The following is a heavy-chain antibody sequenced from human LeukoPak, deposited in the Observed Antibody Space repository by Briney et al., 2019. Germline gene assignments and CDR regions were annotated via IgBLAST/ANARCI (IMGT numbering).Heavy chain of an antibody. Sequence: GESLKISCKGSGYSFTSYWIGWVRQMPGKGLEWMGIIYPGDSDTRYSPSFQGQVTISADKSISTAYLQWSSLKASDTAMYYCARQVNYDFWSGYVYYFDYWGQGGLVTVS. CDR2: IYPGDSDT. J-gene: IGHJ4*02. D-gene: IGHD3-3*01. CDR1: GYSFTSYW. CDR3: ARQVNYDFWSGYVYYFDY. V-gene: IGHV5-51*01.